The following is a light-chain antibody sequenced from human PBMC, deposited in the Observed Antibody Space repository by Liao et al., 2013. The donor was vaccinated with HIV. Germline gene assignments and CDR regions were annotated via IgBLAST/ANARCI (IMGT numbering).Light chain of an antibody. V-gene: IGLV3-21*01. CDR3: QVWESASDLGL. CDR2: QDR. Sequence: SYVVTQPPSVSVAPGKTARITCGGADIGNKRVHWYQKKPGQAPVLAIYQDRNRPAGFPGRFSGSKSGNTATLTISTVEAGDEANYYCQVWESASDLGLFGGGTKLTVL. J-gene: IGLJ3*02. CDR1: DIGNKR.